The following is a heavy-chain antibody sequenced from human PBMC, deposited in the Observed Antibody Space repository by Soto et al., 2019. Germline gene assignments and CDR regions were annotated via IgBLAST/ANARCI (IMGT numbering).Heavy chain of an antibody. J-gene: IGHJ3*02. CDR2: IYPGDSDT. Sequence: PGESLKISCKGSGYSFTSYWIGWVRQMPGKGLEWMGIIYPGDSDTRYSPSFQGQVTISADKSISTAYLQWSSLKASDTAMYYCARHLGPMIVVVNGAFDIWGQGTMVTVSS. CDR1: GYSFTSYW. CDR3: ARHLGPMIVVVNGAFDI. V-gene: IGHV5-51*01. D-gene: IGHD3-22*01.